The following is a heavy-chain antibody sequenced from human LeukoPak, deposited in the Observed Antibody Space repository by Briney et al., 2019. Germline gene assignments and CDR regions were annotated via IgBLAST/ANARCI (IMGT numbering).Heavy chain of an antibody. V-gene: IGHV3-53*01. CDR1: GLTVSSNY. J-gene: IGHJ4*02. CDR2: IYSGGST. D-gene: IGHD6-6*01. Sequence: GGSLRLSCAASGLTVSSNYMSWVRQAPGKGLEWVSVIYSGGSTYYADSVKGRFTISRDNSKNTLYLQMNSLRAEDTAVYYCARDSSSSPFSFDYWGQGTLVTVSS. CDR3: ARDSSSSPFSFDY.